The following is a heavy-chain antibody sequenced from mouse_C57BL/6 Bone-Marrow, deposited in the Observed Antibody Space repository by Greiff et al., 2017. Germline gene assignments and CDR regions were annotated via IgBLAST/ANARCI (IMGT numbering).Heavy chain of an antibody. Sequence: QVQLKESGAELARPGASVKMSCKASGYTFTSYTMHWVKQRPGPGLEWIGYLNPSSGYTKYNQKFKDKATLTADKSSSTAYMQLSSLTSEDSAVYYCASYGKEDYWGQGTTLTVSS. D-gene: IGHD1-1*01. CDR3: ASYGKEDY. CDR1: GYTFTSYT. V-gene: IGHV1-4*01. CDR2: LNPSSGYT. J-gene: IGHJ2*01.